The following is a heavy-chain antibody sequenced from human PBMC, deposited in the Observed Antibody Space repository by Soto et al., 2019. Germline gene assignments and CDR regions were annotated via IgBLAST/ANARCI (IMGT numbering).Heavy chain of an antibody. CDR2: IKQDGSEK. Sequence: GGSLRLSCAASGFTFSSYWMSWVRQAPGKGLEWVANIKQDGSEKYYVDSVKGRFTISRDNAKNSLYLQMNSLRAEDTAVYYCARDPGRELRFLEWTDAFDIWGQGTMVTVSS. CDR3: ARDPGRELRFLEWTDAFDI. V-gene: IGHV3-7*05. CDR1: GFTFSSYW. J-gene: IGHJ3*02. D-gene: IGHD3-3*01.